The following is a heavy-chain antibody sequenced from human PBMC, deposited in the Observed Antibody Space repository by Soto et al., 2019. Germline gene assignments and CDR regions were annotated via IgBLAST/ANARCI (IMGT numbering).Heavy chain of an antibody. Sequence: EVQLVESGGGLVQPGRSLRLSCVASGFTFRSYAMHWVRQAPGKGLEYVSSISSNGGSTYYANSVKGRFTISRDNSKNTLYLQMGSLRGEDTAAYYWAKDLGYGDYDYYFDFWGQGTLVTVSS. CDR2: ISSNGGST. J-gene: IGHJ4*02. D-gene: IGHD4-17*01. CDR1: GFTFRSYA. V-gene: IGHV3-64*01. CDR3: AKDLGYGDYDYYFDF.